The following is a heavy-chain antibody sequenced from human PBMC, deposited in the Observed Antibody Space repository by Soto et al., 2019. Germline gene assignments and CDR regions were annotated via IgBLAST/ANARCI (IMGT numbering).Heavy chain of an antibody. CDR2: ISPNSGGT. CDR3: GKGRSGDVGVFY. J-gene: IGHJ4*02. CDR1: GYSFTGYY. Sequence: QVQLVQSGAEVKKSGASVKISCKASGYSFTGYYIHWVRQAPGQGFEWMGEISPNSGGTKYAQKLQGRVTMTRDTSITTVYRDLSNLSPDDTAVYYCGKGRSGDVGVFYWGQGTLVTVYS. D-gene: IGHD1-26*01. V-gene: IGHV1-2*02.